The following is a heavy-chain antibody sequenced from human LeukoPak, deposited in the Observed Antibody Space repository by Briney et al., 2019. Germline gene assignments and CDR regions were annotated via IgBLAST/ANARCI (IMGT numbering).Heavy chain of an antibody. D-gene: IGHD1-26*01. CDR3: TTYGRFYNWFDP. CDR2: MNPNSGNT. CDR1: GYTSSSYD. V-gene: IGHV1-8*01. Sequence: GASVKVSCKASGYTSSSYDINWVRQATGQGFEWMGWMNPNSGNTGYTQRFQGRVTMTRNTSISTAYMELSSLRSEDTAVYYCTTYGRFYNWFDPWGQGTLVTVSS. J-gene: IGHJ5*02.